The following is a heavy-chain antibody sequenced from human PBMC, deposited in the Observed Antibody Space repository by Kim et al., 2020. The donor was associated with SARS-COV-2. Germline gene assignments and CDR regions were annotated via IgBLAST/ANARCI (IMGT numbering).Heavy chain of an antibody. D-gene: IGHD2-8*01. V-gene: IGHV3-7*03. Sequence: GGSLRLSCAASGFTFSSYWMTWLRQTPGRGLEWVATVRPSGETFFADSVKGRFTISRDNAWNSLYLQMNSLRAEDTAMYYCARDTVNGQPGGHFAYWGQGTLVTVSS. CDR3: ARDTVNGQPGGHFAY. J-gene: IGHJ4*02. CDR1: GFTFSSYW. CDR2: VRPSGET.